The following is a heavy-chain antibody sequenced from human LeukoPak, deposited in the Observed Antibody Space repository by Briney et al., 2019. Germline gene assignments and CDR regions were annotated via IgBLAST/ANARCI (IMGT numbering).Heavy chain of an antibody. D-gene: IGHD4-11*01. CDR3: ARGPPADTVTSYFDY. Sequence: PSETLSLTCTVSGASISSYYWSWIRQPAGKGLEWIGRIFTSGSTNYNPSLKSRATMSVDTSKNQFSLKLSSVTAADTAVYYCARGPPADTVTSYFDYWGQGTLVTVSS. V-gene: IGHV4-4*07. CDR1: GASISSYY. J-gene: IGHJ4*02. CDR2: IFTSGST.